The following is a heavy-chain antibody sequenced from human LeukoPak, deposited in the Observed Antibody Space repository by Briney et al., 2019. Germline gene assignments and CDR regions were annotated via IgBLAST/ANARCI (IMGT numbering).Heavy chain of an antibody. CDR3: SRDRYSISFYYYYAMDV. D-gene: IGHD4-11*01. V-gene: IGHV4-61*01. Sequence: SVSVSVTCTVSGVSVSSASYYWSWLRQPPGRGLEWIGEINHRGSTTYNPSLKSRVTISVDTSKSQFSLKLSSLTAADTPVYFCSRDRYSISFYYYYAMDVWGQGTTVTVSS. CDR2: INHRGST. CDR1: GVSVSSASYY. J-gene: IGHJ6*02.